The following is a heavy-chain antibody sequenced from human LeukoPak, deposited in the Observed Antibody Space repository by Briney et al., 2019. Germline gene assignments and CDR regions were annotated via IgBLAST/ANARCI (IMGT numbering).Heavy chain of an antibody. CDR1: GFTFSGYS. J-gene: IGHJ4*02. CDR2: ISSSSSTI. Sequence: PGGSLRLFCAASGFTFSGYSMNWVRQAPGKGLEWVSCISSSSSTIYYADSVKGRFTISRDNAKNSLYLQMDSLRDEDTAVYYCARGREYQLLIHLDYWGQGTLVTVSS. CDR3: ARGREYQLLIHLDY. V-gene: IGHV3-48*02. D-gene: IGHD2-2*01.